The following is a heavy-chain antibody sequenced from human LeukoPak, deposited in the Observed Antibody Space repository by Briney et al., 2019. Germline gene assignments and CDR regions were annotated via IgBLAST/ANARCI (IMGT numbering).Heavy chain of an antibody. CDR1: GYTFTDYY. CDR3: ATDFTVTTWGQDDP. D-gene: IGHD4-17*01. J-gene: IGHJ5*02. V-gene: IGHV1-69-2*01. CDR2: ADPEDGET. Sequence: ASVKVSCKVSGYTFTDYYMHWVQQAPGKGLEWMGLADPEDGETIYAEKFQGRVTITADTSTDTAYMELSSLRSEDTAVYYCATDFTVTTWGQDDPWGQGTLVTVSS.